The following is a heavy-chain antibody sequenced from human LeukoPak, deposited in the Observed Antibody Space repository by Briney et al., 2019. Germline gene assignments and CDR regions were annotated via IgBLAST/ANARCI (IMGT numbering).Heavy chain of an antibody. V-gene: IGHV4-30-4*01. CDR2: IYCSGST. Sequence: SQTLSLTCTVSGGSISSGDYYWSWIRQPPGKGLEWIGYIYCSGSTYYNPSLKSRVTISVDTSKNQFSLKLSSVTAADTAVYYCARDRYYYDSSGYAPLWYFDLWGRGTLVTVSS. CDR1: GGSISSGDYY. D-gene: IGHD3-22*01. J-gene: IGHJ2*01. CDR3: ARDRYYYDSSGYAPLWYFDL.